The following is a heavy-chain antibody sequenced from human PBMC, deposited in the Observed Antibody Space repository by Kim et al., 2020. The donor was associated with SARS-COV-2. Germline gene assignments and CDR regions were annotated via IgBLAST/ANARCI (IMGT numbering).Heavy chain of an antibody. D-gene: IGHD3-22*01. CDR1: GFTVSSNA. J-gene: IGHJ4*02. Sequence: GGSLRLSCAASGFTVSSNAMSWVRQAPGKGPEWVSVIYSGGSTHYADSVKGRFTISRHNSKNTLYLQMNSLRVEDTAVYYCAREGDSSGALGYWGQGTLVTVSS. CDR2: IYSGGST. V-gene: IGHV3-53*04. CDR3: AREGDSSGALGY.